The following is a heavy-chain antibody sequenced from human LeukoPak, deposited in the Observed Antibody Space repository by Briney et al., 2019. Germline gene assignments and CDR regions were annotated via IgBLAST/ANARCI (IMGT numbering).Heavy chain of an antibody. Sequence: GGSLRLSCAASGFTFSSYAMSWVRQAPGKGLVWVSAISGSGGSTYYADSVKGRFTISRDNSKNTLYLQMNSLRAEDTAVYYCAREPRRSGPESPVGWALSCYGDCYFDYWGQGTLVTVSS. CDR1: GFTFSSYA. J-gene: IGHJ4*02. CDR2: ISGSGGST. V-gene: IGHV3-23*01. CDR3: AREPRRSGPESPVGWALSCYGDCYFDY. D-gene: IGHD2-2*01.